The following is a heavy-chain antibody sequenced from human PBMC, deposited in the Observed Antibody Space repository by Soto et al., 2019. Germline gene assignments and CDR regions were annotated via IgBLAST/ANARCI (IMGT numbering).Heavy chain of an antibody. V-gene: IGHV4-30-4*01. Sequence: PSETLSLTCTVSGGSISSGDYYWIWIRHPPGKGLEWIGYIYYSGSTYYNPSLKSRVTISVDTSKNQFSLKLSSVTAADTAVYYCAREELGSGSYYNVGVYNWFDPWGQGTLVTVSS. D-gene: IGHD3-10*01. CDR3: AREELGSGSYYNVGVYNWFDP. CDR2: IYYSGST. J-gene: IGHJ5*02. CDR1: GGSISSGDYY.